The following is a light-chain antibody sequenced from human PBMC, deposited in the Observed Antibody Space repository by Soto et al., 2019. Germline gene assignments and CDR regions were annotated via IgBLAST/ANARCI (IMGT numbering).Light chain of an antibody. V-gene: IGLV2-11*01. CDR1: SSDVGGYNY. Sequence: QSALTQPRSVSGSPGQSVTIFCTGTSSDVGGYNYVSWYQQHPGKAPKLMIYDVSKRPSGVPDRFSGSKSGNTASLTISGLQAEDEADYYCCSYAGSYTYVFGTGTKGTVL. CDR2: DVS. J-gene: IGLJ1*01. CDR3: CSYAGSYTYV.